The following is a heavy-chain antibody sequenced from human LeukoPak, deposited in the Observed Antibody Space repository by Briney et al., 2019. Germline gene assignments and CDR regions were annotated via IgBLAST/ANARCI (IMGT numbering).Heavy chain of an antibody. Sequence: ASVKVSCKASGYTFTSYYMHWVRQAPGQGLEWMGIINPSGGSTSYAPKFQGRVTMTRDTSTSTVYMELSSLRSEDTAVYYCARSSRGSSSRNDAFDIWGQGTMVTVSS. CDR1: GYTFTSYY. CDR2: INPSGGST. CDR3: ARSSRGSSSRNDAFDI. D-gene: IGHD6-13*01. J-gene: IGHJ3*02. V-gene: IGHV1-46*01.